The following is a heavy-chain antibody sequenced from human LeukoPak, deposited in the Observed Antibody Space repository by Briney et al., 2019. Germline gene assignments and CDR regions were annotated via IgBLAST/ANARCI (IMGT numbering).Heavy chain of an antibody. D-gene: IGHD2-2*01. CDR3: ARFSCSSTSCYAYFDY. CDR1: GGSFSGYY. Sequence: PSETLSLTCAVYGGSFSGYYWSWIRQPPGKGLEWIGEINHSGSTNYNPSLKSRVTISVDTSKNQFSLKLSSVTAADTAVYYCARFSCSSTSCYAYFDYWGQGTLVTVSS. J-gene: IGHJ4*02. V-gene: IGHV4-34*01. CDR2: INHSGST.